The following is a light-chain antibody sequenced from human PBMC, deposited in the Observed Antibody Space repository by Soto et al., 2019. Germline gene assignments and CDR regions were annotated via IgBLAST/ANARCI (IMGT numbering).Light chain of an antibody. CDR1: QSISNL. Sequence: DIQMTQSPSTLSASVADRVTITCRASQSISNLLAWYQQKPGKAPKLLLFKASSLETGVPARFSGSGSGTEFTLTISSLQPDDFATYYCQQYSSYPLTFGGGTKVDIK. CDR3: QQYSSYPLT. J-gene: IGKJ4*01. V-gene: IGKV1-5*03. CDR2: KAS.